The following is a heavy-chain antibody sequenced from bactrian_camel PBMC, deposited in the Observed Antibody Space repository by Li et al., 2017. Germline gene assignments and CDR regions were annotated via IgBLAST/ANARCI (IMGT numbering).Heavy chain of an antibody. CDR2: IIPGTGYP. J-gene: IGHJ4*01. Sequence: SGGGLVQPGGSLRLSCAASGSTDTSGVMGWFRQAPGKEREGVAMIIPGTGYPYYSDSVKGRFTVSRDPVESAFYLEMNSLTPEDTALYWCATDMSGLFSTKGTQVTVS. V-gene: IGHV3S28*01. CDR1: GSTDTSGV. D-gene: IGHD4*01.